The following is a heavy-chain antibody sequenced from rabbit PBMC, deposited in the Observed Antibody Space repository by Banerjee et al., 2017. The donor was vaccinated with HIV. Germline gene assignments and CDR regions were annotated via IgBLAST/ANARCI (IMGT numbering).Heavy chain of an antibody. J-gene: IGHJ4*01. CDR2: IYTGSGST. Sequence: EESGGGLVQPEGSLTLTCTASGFSFSGSYWICWVRQAPGKGLEWIGCIYTGSGSTYYANWVNGRFTISSDNAQNTVDLKMNSLTAADTATYFCARVDSSGWGDFNLWGQGTLVTVS. CDR1: GFSFSGSYW. CDR3: ARVDSSGWGDFNL. D-gene: IGHD4-1*01. V-gene: IGHV1S45*01.